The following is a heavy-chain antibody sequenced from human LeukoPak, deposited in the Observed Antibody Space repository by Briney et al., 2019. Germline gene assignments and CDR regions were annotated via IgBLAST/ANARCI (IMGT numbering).Heavy chain of an antibody. CDR2: IFGRDTTT. CDR1: GFTFSSYG. CDR3: ARTVRIAAPDY. V-gene: IGHV3-23*01. Sequence: GGSLRLSCAASGFTFSSYGMCWVRQAPGKGLEWVSGIFGRDTTTYYADSVKGRFTISRDNSKNTLYLQMNSLRAEDTAVYYCARTVRIAAPDYWGQGTLVTVSS. J-gene: IGHJ4*02. D-gene: IGHD6-6*01.